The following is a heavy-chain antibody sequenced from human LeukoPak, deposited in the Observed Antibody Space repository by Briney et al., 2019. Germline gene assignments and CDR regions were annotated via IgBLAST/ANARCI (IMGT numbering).Heavy chain of an antibody. J-gene: IGHJ3*02. V-gene: IGHV4-34*01. Sequence: SETLSLTCAVYGGSFRGYYWSWLRQPPGRGLEWIGEINHSGSTNYNPSLKSRVTISVDTSKNQFSLKLSSVTAADTAVYYCAKLLRYFDADAFDIWGQGTMVTVSS. D-gene: IGHD3-9*01. CDR2: INHSGST. CDR1: GGSFRGYY. CDR3: AKLLRYFDADAFDI.